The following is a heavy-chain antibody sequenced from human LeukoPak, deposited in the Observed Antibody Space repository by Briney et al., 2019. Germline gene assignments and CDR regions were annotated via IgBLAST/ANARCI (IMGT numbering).Heavy chain of an antibody. J-gene: IGHJ4*02. CDR2: ISGSSRYI. Sequence: GGSLRLSCAASGLIFSNYSMNWVRQAPGKGLEWVSCISGSSRYIYYADSVKGRFTISRDNAKNSLYLQMNSLRAEDTAVYYCARALIGYYFDYWGQGTPVTVSS. V-gene: IGHV3-21*01. CDR1: GLIFSNYS. CDR3: ARALIGYYFDY. D-gene: IGHD2-8*01.